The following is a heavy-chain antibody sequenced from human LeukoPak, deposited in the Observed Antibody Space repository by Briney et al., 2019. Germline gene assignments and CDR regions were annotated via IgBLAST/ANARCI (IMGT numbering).Heavy chain of an antibody. V-gene: IGHV3-74*01. CDR1: GFTFSRYW. J-gene: IGHJ4*02. D-gene: IGHD6-19*01. CDR2: INSDGSST. CDR3: ARDDGSGWCGY. Sequence: GGSLRLSCAASGFTFSRYWMHWVRQAPGKGLVWVSRINSDGSSTSYADSVKGRFTISRDNAKNTLYLQMNSLRAEDTAVYYCARDDGSGWCGYWGQGTLVTVSS.